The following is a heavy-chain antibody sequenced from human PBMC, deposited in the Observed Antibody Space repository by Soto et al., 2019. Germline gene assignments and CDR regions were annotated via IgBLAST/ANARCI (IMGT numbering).Heavy chain of an antibody. CDR2: ISNSGRST. J-gene: IGHJ4*02. D-gene: IGHD3-3*01. CDR1: GLTFSSYA. V-gene: IGHV3-23*01. CDR3: AKDALAYYDFWS. Sequence: VGSLRLSCAASGLTFSSYAMSWVRQAPGKGLEWVSHISNSGRSTKYADSVKGRFTISRDNSKNTLYLQMNSLRAEDTAIYYCAKDALAYYDFWSWGQGTLVTVSA.